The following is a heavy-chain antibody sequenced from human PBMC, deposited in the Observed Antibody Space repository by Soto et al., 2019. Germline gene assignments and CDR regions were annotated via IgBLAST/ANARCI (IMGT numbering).Heavy chain of an antibody. Sequence: PSETLSLTCTVSGGSISSGGYYWSWIRQHPGKGLEWIGYIYYSGSTYYNPSLKSRVTISVDTSKNKFSLKLSSVTAADTAVFYCARHSSSWQTAAEYFQHWGQGTLVTVSS. CDR2: IYYSGST. CDR3: ARHSSSWQTAAEYFQH. J-gene: IGHJ1*01. D-gene: IGHD6-13*01. V-gene: IGHV4-31*03. CDR1: GGSISSGGYY.